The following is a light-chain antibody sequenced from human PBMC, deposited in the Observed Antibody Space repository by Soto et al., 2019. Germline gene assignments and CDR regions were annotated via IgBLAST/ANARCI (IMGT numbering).Light chain of an antibody. CDR3: QQANSFPLT. CDR1: QSVPSR. CDR2: DAS. J-gene: IGKJ4*01. Sequence: EIVMTQSPATLSVSPGEDVTRSCRASQSVPSRIAWYQQKPGQAPRLLIYDASSRPTDIPARFSGLGSGTDFTLTISSLQPEDFATYYCQQANSFPLTFGGGTKVDIK. V-gene: IGKV3D-15*01.